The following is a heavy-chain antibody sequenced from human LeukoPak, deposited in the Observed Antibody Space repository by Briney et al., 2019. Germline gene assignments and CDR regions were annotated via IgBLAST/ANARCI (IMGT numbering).Heavy chain of an antibody. CDR2: ISSSSSYI. Sequence: GGSLRLACAASGFTFSSYSMNWVRQAPGKGLEWVSSISSSSSYIYYADSVKGRFTISRDNAKNSLYLQMNSLRAEDTAVYYCAREAEVVAATTDYWGQGTLVTVSS. V-gene: IGHV3-21*01. J-gene: IGHJ4*02. CDR3: AREAEVVAATTDY. D-gene: IGHD2-15*01. CDR1: GFTFSSYS.